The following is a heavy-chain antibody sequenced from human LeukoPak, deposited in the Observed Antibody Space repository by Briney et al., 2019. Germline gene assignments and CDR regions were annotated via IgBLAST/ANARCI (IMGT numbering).Heavy chain of an antibody. CDR2: IYYSGST. J-gene: IGHJ4*02. CDR1: DGSISSSIYY. Sequence: NPSETLSLTCTVSDGSISSSIYYWGWIRQPPGKGLEYMGYIYYSGSTDYNPSLKSRVTISVDTSKNQFSLKLSSVTAADTAVYYCARHYYDTSGYYYFDYWGQGTLVTVSS. CDR3: ARHYYDTSGYYYFDY. D-gene: IGHD3-22*01. V-gene: IGHV4-61*05.